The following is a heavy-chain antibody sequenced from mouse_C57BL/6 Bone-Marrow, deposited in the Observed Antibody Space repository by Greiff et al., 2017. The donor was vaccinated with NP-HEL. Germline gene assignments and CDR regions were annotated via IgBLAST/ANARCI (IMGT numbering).Heavy chain of an antibody. D-gene: IGHD4-1*01. CDR1: GFTFSDYY. CDR3: ARRPLGRGAMDY. V-gene: IGHV5-12*01. Sequence: EVHGVESGGGLVQPGGSLKLSCAASGFTFSDYYMYWVRQTPEKRLEWVAYISNGGGSTYYPDTVKGRFTISRDNAKNPLYLQMSRLKSEDTAMYYCARRPLGRGAMDYWGQGTSVTVSS. CDR2: ISNGGGST. J-gene: IGHJ4*01.